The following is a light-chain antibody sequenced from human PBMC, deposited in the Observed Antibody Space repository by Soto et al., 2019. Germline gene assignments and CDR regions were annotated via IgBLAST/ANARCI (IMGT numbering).Light chain of an antibody. Sequence: EIVMTQSPGTLSVSTGERATLSCRGSQSVRSNLAWYHQRPGQAPRLLIYAASARATGIPARISGSGSGTEFTLTISGLQSEEFGLYYCQQYNNWQTFGQATKVDIK. V-gene: IGKV3-15*01. CDR1: QSVRSN. CDR3: QQYNNWQT. J-gene: IGKJ1*01. CDR2: AAS.